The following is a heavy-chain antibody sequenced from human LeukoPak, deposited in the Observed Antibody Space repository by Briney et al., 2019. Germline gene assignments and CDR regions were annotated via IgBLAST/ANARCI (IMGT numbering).Heavy chain of an antibody. CDR2: ISAYNGNT. J-gene: IGHJ6*02. D-gene: IGHD6-19*01. CDR1: GYTFTSYG. Sequence: ASVKVSCKASGYTFTSYGISWVRQAPGQGLEWMGWISAYNGNTNYAQKLQGRVTMTTDTSTSTAYMELRSLRSDDTAVYYCARDKAVAGIRYYSGMDVWGQGTTVTVSS. V-gene: IGHV1-18*01. CDR3: ARDKAVAGIRYYSGMDV.